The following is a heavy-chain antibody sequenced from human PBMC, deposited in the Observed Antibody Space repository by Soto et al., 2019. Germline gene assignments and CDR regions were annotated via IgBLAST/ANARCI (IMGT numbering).Heavy chain of an antibody. CDR2: IYYDGSNK. V-gene: IGHV3-33*01. D-gene: IGHD2-8*01. CDR1: GFTFSSDA. CDR3: ARPYCTNGVCYYYFDH. Sequence: GGSLRLSCVASGFTFSSDAIRWGRQAPGKGVGWVGVIYYDGSNKYYADSVKGRFTISRDNTKNTLYLPMNSLRAEDTAVYYCARPYCTNGVCYYYFDHWGQGTLVTVSS. J-gene: IGHJ4*02.